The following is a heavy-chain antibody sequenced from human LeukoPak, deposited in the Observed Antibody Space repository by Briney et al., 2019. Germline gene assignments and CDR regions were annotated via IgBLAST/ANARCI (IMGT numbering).Heavy chain of an antibody. CDR1: GYSISSGYY. V-gene: IGHV4-38-2*02. CDR3: ARDRGIMVTFGGVIAKGAHY. D-gene: IGHD3-16*02. Sequence: SETLSLTCTVSGYSISSGYYWGWIRQPPGKGLEWIGYIFDSGNTYYNPSLKSRVTISGDMSKNQFSLKLSSVTAADTAVYYCARDRGIMVTFGGVIAKGAHYWGQGTLVTVSS. CDR2: IFDSGNT. J-gene: IGHJ4*02.